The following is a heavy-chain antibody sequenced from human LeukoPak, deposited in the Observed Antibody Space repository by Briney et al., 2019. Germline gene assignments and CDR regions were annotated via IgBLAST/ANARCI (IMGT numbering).Heavy chain of an antibody. V-gene: IGHV1-8*03. D-gene: IGHD3-3*01. Sequence: GASVKVSCKASGYTYTSYDINWVGQATGQGREGMGWMNPNRGNTGNAQKFEGRVTITRNTSISTDYMEMSSLRSEDTAVYYCARFSQDYDFWSGYYRDYYYYMDVWGKGTTVTVSS. CDR2: MNPNRGNT. CDR3: ARFSQDYDFWSGYYRDYYYYMDV. J-gene: IGHJ6*03. CDR1: GYTYTSYD.